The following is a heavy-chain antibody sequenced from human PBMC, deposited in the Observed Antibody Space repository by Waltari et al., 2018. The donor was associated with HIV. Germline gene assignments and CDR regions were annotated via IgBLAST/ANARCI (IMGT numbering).Heavy chain of an antibody. CDR2: IKEDGSEK. J-gene: IGHJ6*02. CDR1: GFTFSTYW. Sequence: EVQLVESGGGLVQPGGSLRLSCAASGFTFSTYWMTWVRQAPGRGREWLAKIKEDGSEKDYADSVKGRFTGSRDNNKKSLYLQMSSLRAEDTAVYYCARDLKDYDFWSPVDVWGQGTTVTVSS. V-gene: IGHV3-7*01. D-gene: IGHD3-3*01. CDR3: ARDLKDYDFWSPVDV.